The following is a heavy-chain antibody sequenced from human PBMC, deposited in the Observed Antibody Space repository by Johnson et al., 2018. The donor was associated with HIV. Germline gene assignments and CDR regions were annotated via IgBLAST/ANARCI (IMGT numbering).Heavy chain of an antibody. CDR2: INNNGGGA. J-gene: IGHJ3*01. D-gene: IGHD1-26*01. Sequence: VQLVESGGGLVQPGGSLRLSCAASGFTFSSYAMHWVRQAPGKGLEYVSAINNNGGGAYYANSVRGRFTVSRDNSKNTLYLQMGSLRAEDTAVYYCARVGSGSYYARDAFDVWGQGTKVTVSS. V-gene: IGHV3-64*01. CDR1: GFTFSSYA. CDR3: ARVGSGSYYARDAFDV.